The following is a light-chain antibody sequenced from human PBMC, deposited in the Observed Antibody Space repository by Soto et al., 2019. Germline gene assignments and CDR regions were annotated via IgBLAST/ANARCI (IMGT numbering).Light chain of an antibody. CDR2: EVS. Sequence: QSALTQPASVSGSPGQSITISCTGTSSDVGNYNLVSWYQQYPGKAPKLMIYEVSKRPSGVSNRFSGSKSGNTASLTISELQAEDEADYYCCSYAGSSTFYVFGTGTKVTVL. J-gene: IGLJ1*01. V-gene: IGLV2-23*02. CDR3: CSYAGSSTFYV. CDR1: SSDVGNYNL.